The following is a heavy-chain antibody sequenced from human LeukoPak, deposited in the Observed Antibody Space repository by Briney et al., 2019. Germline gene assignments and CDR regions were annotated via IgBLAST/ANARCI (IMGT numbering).Heavy chain of an antibody. CDR1: GFTFSSYW. V-gene: IGHV3-7*01. J-gene: IGHJ4*02. Sequence: GGSLRLSCAASGFTFSSYWMSWVRQAPGKGLEWVANIKQDGSEKYYVDSVKGRFTISRDNAKNSLYLQMNSLRAEDTAVYYCASGWITYYFDHWGQGTLVTVSS. CDR2: IKQDGSEK. CDR3: ASGWITYYFDH. D-gene: IGHD6-19*01.